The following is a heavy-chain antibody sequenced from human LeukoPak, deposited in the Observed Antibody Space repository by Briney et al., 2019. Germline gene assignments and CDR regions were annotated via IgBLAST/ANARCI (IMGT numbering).Heavy chain of an antibody. J-gene: IGHJ4*02. CDR1: GGSFSGYY. V-gene: IGHV4-34*01. CDR2: INHSGST. D-gene: IGHD5-18*01. CDR3: ARYVGGYSYGYSFDY. Sequence: PSETLSLTCAVYGGSFSGYYWSWIRQPPGKGLEWIGEINHSGSTNYNPSLKSRVTISVDTPKNQFSLKLSSVTAADTAVYYCARYVGGYSYGYSFDYWGQGTLVTVSS.